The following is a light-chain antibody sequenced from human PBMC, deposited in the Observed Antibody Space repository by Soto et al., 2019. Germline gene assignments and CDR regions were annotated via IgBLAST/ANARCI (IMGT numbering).Light chain of an antibody. V-gene: IGKV3-11*01. CDR1: QSITGN. CDR3: QHRDNWSYI. J-gene: IGKJ2*01. CDR2: DAS. Sequence: EIVMTQSPATLSVSPGERATLSCRASQSITGNLTWYQQKPGQAPRLLIYDASTRATGIPARFSGSGSGTDYTLSISSLEAEDFAVYYCQHRDNWSYIFGQGTKLEMK.